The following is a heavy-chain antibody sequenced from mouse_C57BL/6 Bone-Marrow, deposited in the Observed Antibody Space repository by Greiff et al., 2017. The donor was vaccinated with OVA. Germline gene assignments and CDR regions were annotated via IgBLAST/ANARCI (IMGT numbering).Heavy chain of an antibody. D-gene: IGHD4-1*01. Sequence: EVQLQQSGPELVKPGASVKISCKASGYTFTDYYMNWVKQSPGQSLEWIGDINPNNGGTSYNQKFKGKATLTVDKSSITAYMELRSLTSEDSAVDYCARLANWDVDYAMDYWGQGTSVTVSA. CDR3: ARLANWDVDYAMDY. CDR1: GYTFTDYY. CDR2: INPNNGGT. V-gene: IGHV1-26*01. J-gene: IGHJ4*01.